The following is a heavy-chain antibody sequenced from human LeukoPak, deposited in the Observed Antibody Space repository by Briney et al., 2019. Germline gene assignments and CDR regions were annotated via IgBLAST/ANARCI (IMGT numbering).Heavy chain of an antibody. D-gene: IGHD6-19*01. CDR3: AGQWRDGRWNWFDP. CDR1: GFTFISYS. J-gene: IGHJ5*02. Sequence: GGSLRLSCAASGFTFISYSMNWVRQAPGKGLEWVSSISSSSSYIYYADSVKGRFTISRDNAKNSLYLQMNSLRADDTAVYYCAGQWRDGRWNWFDPWGQGTLVTVSS. V-gene: IGHV3-21*04. CDR2: ISSSSSYI.